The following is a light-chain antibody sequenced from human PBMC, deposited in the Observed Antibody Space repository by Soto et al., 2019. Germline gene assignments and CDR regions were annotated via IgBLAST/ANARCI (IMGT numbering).Light chain of an antibody. V-gene: IGKV3D-20*02. Sequence: EIVLTQSPGTLSLSPGERATLSCRASHTISSSYLAWYQQKPGQAPRLLMYGISRRATGIPDRFSGRGSGADFTLTISSLEPEDFAVYYCQQRSDSITFGQGTRLEI. CDR3: QQRSDSIT. CDR2: GIS. CDR1: HTISSSY. J-gene: IGKJ5*01.